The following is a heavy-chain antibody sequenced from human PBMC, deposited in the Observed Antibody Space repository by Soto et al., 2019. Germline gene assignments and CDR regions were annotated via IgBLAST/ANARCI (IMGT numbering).Heavy chain of an antibody. D-gene: IGHD3-22*01. CDR1: GYTFTSYG. CDR2: ISAYNGNT. V-gene: IGHV1-18*01. Sequence: QVQLVQSGAEVKKPGASVKVSCKASGYTFTSYGISWVRQAPGQGLEWMGWISAYNGNTNYAQKLQGRVTMTTDTSTSTAYMGLRSLRSDDTAVYYWARGLYYYDSSGYLNWFDPWGQGTLVTVSS. CDR3: ARGLYYYDSSGYLNWFDP. J-gene: IGHJ5*02.